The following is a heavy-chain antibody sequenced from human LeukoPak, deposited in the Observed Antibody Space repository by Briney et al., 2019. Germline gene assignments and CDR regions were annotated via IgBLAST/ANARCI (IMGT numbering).Heavy chain of an antibody. V-gene: IGHV5-51*01. CDR2: IYPSDSDT. J-gene: IGHJ4*02. CDR1: GYSFTSYW. D-gene: IGHD1-26*01. CDR3: ARRRDLYSGSYYPFDY. Sequence: GESLKISCKGSGYSFTSYWIGWVRQMPGKGLEWMGIIYPSDSDTRYNPSLQGQVIMSVDKTINTAYLQWCSLRASDSAMYYCARRRDLYSGSYYPFDYWGQGTLVTVSS.